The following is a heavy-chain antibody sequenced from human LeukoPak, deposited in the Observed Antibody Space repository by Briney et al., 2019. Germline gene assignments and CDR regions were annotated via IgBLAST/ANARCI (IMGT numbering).Heavy chain of an antibody. CDR1: GYTFTN. J-gene: IGHJ6*03. V-gene: IGHV1-46*01. CDR2: ITPSGGSA. D-gene: IGHD3-9*01. CDR3: ARASRYFDWLLPYYYYYMDV. Sequence: GASVKVSCKASGYTFTNIHWVRQAPGQGLEWMGIITPSGGSATYAQTFQGRVTMTRDTSTSTVYMELSSLRSEDTAVYFCARASRYFDWLLPYYYYYMDVWGKGTTVTVSS.